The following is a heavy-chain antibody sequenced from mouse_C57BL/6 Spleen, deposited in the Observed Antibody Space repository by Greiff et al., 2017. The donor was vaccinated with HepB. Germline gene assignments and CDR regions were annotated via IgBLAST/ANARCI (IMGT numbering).Heavy chain of an antibody. D-gene: IGHD2-4*01. Sequence: VQLQQPGAELVRPGTSVKMSCKASGYTFTDYNMHWVKQSHGKSLEWIGYINPNNGGTSYNQKFKGKATLTVNKSSSTAYMELRSLTSEDSAVYYCARYDDYDEGAMDYWGQGTSVTVSS. CDR1: GYTFTDYN. CDR2: INPNNGGT. V-gene: IGHV1-22*01. J-gene: IGHJ4*01. CDR3: ARYDDYDEGAMDY.